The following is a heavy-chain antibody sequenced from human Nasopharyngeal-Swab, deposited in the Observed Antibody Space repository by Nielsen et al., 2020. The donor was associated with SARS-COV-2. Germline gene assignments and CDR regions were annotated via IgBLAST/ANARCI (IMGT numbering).Heavy chain of an antibody. J-gene: IGHJ4*02. CDR3: ARGPYY. V-gene: IGHV3-48*04. Sequence: GGSLRLSCAASGFAFSTYSMNWVRQAPGKGLEWLSYISSGGSTIYYADSVKGRFTISRDNAKNSMFPQMNGLRVEDTAIYYCARGPYYWGQGALVTVSS. D-gene: IGHD3-16*01. CDR1: GFAFSTYS. CDR2: ISSGGSTI.